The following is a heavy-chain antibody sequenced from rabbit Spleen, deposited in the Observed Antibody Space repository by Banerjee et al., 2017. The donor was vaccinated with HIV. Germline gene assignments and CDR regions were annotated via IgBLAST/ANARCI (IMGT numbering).Heavy chain of an antibody. D-gene: IGHD8-1*01. J-gene: IGHJ6*01. Sequence: QSLEESGGGLVQPEGSLTLTCKASGIDFSSYYYMCWVRQAPGKGLEWIACIYAGSSDNTYSATWAKGRFTISKTSSTTVTLQMTSLTAADTATYFCARDTGTSFSTYGMDLWGQGTLVTVS. V-gene: IGHV1S40*01. CDR1: GIDFSSYYY. CDR2: IYAGSSDNT. CDR3: ARDTGTSFSTYGMDL.